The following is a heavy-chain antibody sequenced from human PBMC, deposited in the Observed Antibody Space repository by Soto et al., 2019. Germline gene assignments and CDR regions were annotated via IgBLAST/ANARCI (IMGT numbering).Heavy chain of an antibody. V-gene: IGHV4-61*05. D-gene: IGHD4-17*01. Sequence: SETLSLTCTVSGGSISSSSYYWGWIRQPPGKGLEWIGYIYYSGSTNYNPSLKSRVTISVDTSKNQFSLKLSSVTAADTAVYYCARRYGPSFDYWGQGTLVTVSS. CDR1: GGSISSSSYY. CDR3: ARRYGPSFDY. CDR2: IYYSGST. J-gene: IGHJ4*02.